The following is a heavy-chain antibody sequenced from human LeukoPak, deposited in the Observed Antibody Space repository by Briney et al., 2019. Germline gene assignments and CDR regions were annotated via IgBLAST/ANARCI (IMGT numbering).Heavy chain of an antibody. D-gene: IGHD3-10*01. Sequence: GGSLRLSCAASGFTFGSYAMSWVRQAPGKGLEWVSAISGSGGSTYYADSVKGRFTISRDNSKNTLYLQMNSLRAEDTAVYYCAKHWGPMVRGVSYFDYWGQGTLVTVSS. CDR2: ISGSGGST. CDR3: AKHWGPMVRGVSYFDY. J-gene: IGHJ4*02. V-gene: IGHV3-23*01. CDR1: GFTFGSYA.